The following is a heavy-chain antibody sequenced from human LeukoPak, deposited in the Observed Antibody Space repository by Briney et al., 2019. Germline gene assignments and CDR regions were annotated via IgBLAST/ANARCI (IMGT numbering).Heavy chain of an antibody. Sequence: PSETLSLTCTVSGGSISSSSYYWGWIRQPPGKGLEWIGSIYYSGSTYYNPSLKSRVTISVDTSKNQFSLKLSSVTAADTAVYYCARAYYDFWSGYYAAFDIWGQGTMVTVSS. CDR2: IYYSGST. V-gene: IGHV4-39*01. CDR3: ARAYYDFWSGYYAAFDI. CDR1: GGSISSSSYY. D-gene: IGHD3-3*01. J-gene: IGHJ3*02.